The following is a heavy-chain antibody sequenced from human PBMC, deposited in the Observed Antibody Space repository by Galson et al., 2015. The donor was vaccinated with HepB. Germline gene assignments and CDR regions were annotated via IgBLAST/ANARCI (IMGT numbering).Heavy chain of an antibody. CDR3: ARNGYCSDGACYGFDF. CDR2: IYPGDSDT. J-gene: IGHJ4*02. D-gene: IGHD2-15*01. Sequence: QSGAEVKKPGESLKISCETSGYSFTGYWIGWVRQMPGKGLEWMGIIYPGDSDTRYSQSFQGQVTMSIDKSISTAYLHWSSLKASDTAIYYCARNGYCSDGACYGFDFWGQGTLVTVSS. CDR1: GYSFTGYW. V-gene: IGHV5-51*03.